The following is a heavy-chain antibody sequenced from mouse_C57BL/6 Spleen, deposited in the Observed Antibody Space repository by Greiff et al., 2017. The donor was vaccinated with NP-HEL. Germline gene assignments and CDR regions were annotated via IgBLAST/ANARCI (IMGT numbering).Heavy chain of an antibody. CDR1: GFTFSDYG. J-gene: IGHJ1*03. V-gene: IGHV5-15*01. CDR3: ARHRNWDGGRDVDV. CDR2: ISNLAYSI. D-gene: IGHD4-1*01. Sequence: EVQLVESGGGLVQPGGSLKLSCAASGFTFSDYGMAWVRQAPRKGPEWVAFISNLAYSIYYADTVTGRFTISRENAKNTLYLGMSSLRSEDTAMYYCARHRNWDGGRDVDVWGTGTTVTVSS.